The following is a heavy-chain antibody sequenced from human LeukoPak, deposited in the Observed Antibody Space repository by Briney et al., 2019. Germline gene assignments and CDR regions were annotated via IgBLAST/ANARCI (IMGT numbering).Heavy chain of an antibody. CDR3: ATSRTRGLAVAGTPMNWFDP. CDR1: GGSISSSSYY. Sequence: SETLSLTCTVSGGSISSSSYYWGWNRQPPGKGLEWIGSIYYSGSTYYNPSLKSRVTISVDTSKNQFSLKLSSVTAADTAVYYCATSRTRGLAVAGTPMNWFDPWGQGTLVTVSS. CDR2: IYYSGST. J-gene: IGHJ5*02. D-gene: IGHD6-19*01. V-gene: IGHV4-39*01.